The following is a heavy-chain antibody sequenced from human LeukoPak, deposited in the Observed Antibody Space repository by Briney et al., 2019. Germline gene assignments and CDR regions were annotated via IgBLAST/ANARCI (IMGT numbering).Heavy chain of an antibody. Sequence: GRSLRLSCAASGFTFSSYGMHWVRQAPGKGLEWVAVIWYDGSNKYYADSVKGRFTISRDNSKNTLYLQMNSLRAEDTAVYYCARVGEVAAAGTWFDPWGQGTLVTVSS. V-gene: IGHV3-33*01. J-gene: IGHJ5*02. D-gene: IGHD6-13*01. CDR2: IWYDGSNK. CDR3: ARVGEVAAAGTWFDP. CDR1: GFTFSSYG.